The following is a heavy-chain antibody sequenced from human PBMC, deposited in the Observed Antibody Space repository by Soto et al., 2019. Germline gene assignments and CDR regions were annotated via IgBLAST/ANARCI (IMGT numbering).Heavy chain of an antibody. CDR2: ISYDGSNK. J-gene: IGHJ1*01. D-gene: IGHD2-21*02. CDR1: GFTFSSYG. CDR3: AKDKGDLAEYFQH. Sequence: GSLRLSCAASGFTFSSYGMHWVRQAPGKGLEWVAVISYDGSNKYYADSVKGRFTISRDNSKNTLYLQMNSLRAEDTAVYYCAKDKGDLAEYFQHWGQGTLVTVSS. V-gene: IGHV3-30*18.